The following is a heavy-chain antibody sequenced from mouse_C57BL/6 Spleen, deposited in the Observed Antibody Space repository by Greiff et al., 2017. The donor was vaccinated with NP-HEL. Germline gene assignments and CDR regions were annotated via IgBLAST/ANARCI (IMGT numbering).Heavy chain of an antibody. V-gene: IGHV1-61*01. CDR2: IYPSDSET. CDR3: ARGGYDVVYYAMDY. D-gene: IGHD2-2*01. CDR1: GYTFTSYW. Sequence: QVQLQQPGAELVRPGSSVKLSCKASGYTFTSYWMDWVKQRPGQGLEWIGNIYPSDSETHYNQKFKDKATLTVDKSSSTAYMQLSSLTSEDSAVYYCARGGYDVVYYAMDYWGQGTSVTVSS. J-gene: IGHJ4*01.